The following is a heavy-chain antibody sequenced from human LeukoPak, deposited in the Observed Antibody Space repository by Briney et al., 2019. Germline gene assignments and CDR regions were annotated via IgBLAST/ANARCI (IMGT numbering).Heavy chain of an antibody. D-gene: IGHD2-2*01. CDR2: VYYSGST. CDR1: GDSIRSSSYH. J-gene: IGHJ4*02. V-gene: IGHV4-39*01. Sequence: PSETLSLTCTVSGDSIRSSSYHWGWIRQPPGKGLEWIGSVYYSGSTYYNPSLKSRVTISVDTSKNQFSLKVSSVTAADTAVYYCARPHCSSTTCYQSFDSWGQGTLVTVSS. CDR3: ARPHCSSTTCYQSFDS.